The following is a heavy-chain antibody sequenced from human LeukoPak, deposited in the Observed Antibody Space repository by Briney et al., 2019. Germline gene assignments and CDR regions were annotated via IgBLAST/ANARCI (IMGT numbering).Heavy chain of an antibody. CDR1: GFTFSSYS. J-gene: IGHJ3*02. D-gene: IGHD1-26*01. Sequence: GGSLRLAWSAAGFTFSSYSMNWVRQAAGKGLELVLSISIVNSYIYYAASVEGPFTISRDNAKNSMYLQMNSLRAEDTAVYYCAREGSLEAFDIWGQGKMVTVSS. CDR2: ISIVNSYI. CDR3: AREGSLEAFDI. V-gene: IGHV3-21*01.